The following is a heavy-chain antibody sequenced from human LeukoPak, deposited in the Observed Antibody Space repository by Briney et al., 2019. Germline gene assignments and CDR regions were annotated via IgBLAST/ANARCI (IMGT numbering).Heavy chain of an antibody. CDR2: IRNKANGGTS. CDR1: GFKFSDYA. D-gene: IGHD6-19*01. J-gene: IGHJ4*02. Sequence: PGGSLRLSCTAAGFKFSDYAVTWVRQAPGKGLEWVGFIRNKANGGTSDCAASVQGRFTISRDDSKTIAYLQMNSLKTEDTAVYYCSRAYSTGWLGINDYWGQGALVTVSS. V-gene: IGHV3-49*04. CDR3: SRAYSTGWLGINDY.